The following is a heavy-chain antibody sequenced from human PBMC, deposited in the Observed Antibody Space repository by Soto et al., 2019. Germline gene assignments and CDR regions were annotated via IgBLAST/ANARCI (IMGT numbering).Heavy chain of an antibody. D-gene: IGHD6-13*01. CDR3: TTLYSSSWYSYYYYYCGMDV. CDR2: IKSKTDGGTT. J-gene: IGHJ6*02. Sequence: GGSLRLSCAASGFTFSNAWMSWVRQAPGKGLEWVGRIKSKTDGGTTDYAAPVKGRFTISRDDSKNTLYLKMNSLKTEDTAVYYCTTLYSSSWYSYYYYYCGMDVWGQGTTVTVSS. V-gene: IGHV3-15*01. CDR1: GFTFSNAW.